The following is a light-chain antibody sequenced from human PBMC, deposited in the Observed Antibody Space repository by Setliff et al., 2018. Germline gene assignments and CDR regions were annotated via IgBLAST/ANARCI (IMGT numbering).Light chain of an antibody. J-gene: IGLJ2*01. Sequence: QSVLTQPPSVSWSPGQSVTISCTGTSSNIGADFDVHWYQHLPGTAPKLLIFSNTHRPAGVPDRFSATTSGASASLAVTGLRADDEAFYYCQSYDRSLTGSVFGGGTKGTVL. V-gene: IGLV1-40*01. CDR3: QSYDRSLTGSV. CDR1: SSNIGADFD. CDR2: SNT.